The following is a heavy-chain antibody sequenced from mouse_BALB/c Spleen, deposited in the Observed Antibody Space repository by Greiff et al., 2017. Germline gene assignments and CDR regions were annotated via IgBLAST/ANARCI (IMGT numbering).Heavy chain of an antibody. CDR2: IDPYNGGT. V-gene: IGHV1S135*01. D-gene: IGHD2-3*01. CDR3: ARCRDGYSLYAMDY. CDR1: GYAFTSYN. Sequence: EVQLQQSGPELVKPGASVKVSCKASGYAFTSYNMYWVKQSHGKSLEWIGYIDPYNGGTSYNQKFKGKATLTVDKSSSTAYMHLNSLTSEDSAVYYCARCRDGYSLYAMDYWGQGTSVTVSS. J-gene: IGHJ4*01.